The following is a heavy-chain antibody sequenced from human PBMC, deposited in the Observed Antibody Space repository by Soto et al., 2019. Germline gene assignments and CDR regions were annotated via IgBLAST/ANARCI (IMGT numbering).Heavy chain of an antibody. V-gene: IGHV4-39*01. Sequence: QLQLQESGPGLVKPSETLSLTCTVSGGFISSCSYYWGWIRQPPGKGLEGIGSIYYSGSTYYNPSHKSRVTISVDTSKNQCSLKLRAVTAANTAVYYCAAQLVASYSDYYGMYVWGKGTTVTVAS. D-gene: IGHD6-6*01. CDR1: GGFISSCSYY. CDR3: AAQLVASYSDYYGMYV. J-gene: IGHJ6*04. CDR2: IYYSGST.